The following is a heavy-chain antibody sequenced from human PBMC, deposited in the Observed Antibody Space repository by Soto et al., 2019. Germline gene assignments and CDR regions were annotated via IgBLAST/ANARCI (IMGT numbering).Heavy chain of an antibody. CDR2: IIPIFGTA. Sequence: QVQLVQSGAEVKKPGSSVKVSCNASGGTFSSYAISWVRQAPGQGLEWMGGIIPIFGTANYAQKFQGRVTITADESTSTAYMELSSLRSEDMAVYYCARDQSRIEAAGTPNWFDPWGQGTLVTVSS. CDR1: GGTFSSYA. CDR3: ARDQSRIEAAGTPNWFDP. V-gene: IGHV1-69*01. J-gene: IGHJ5*02. D-gene: IGHD6-13*01.